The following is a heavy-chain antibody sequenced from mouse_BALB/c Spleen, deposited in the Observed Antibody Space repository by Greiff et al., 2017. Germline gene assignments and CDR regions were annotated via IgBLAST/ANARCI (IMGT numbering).Heavy chain of an antibody. CDR1: GYTFTSYT. CDR2: INPSSGYT. J-gene: IGHJ3*01. CDR3: ARSDYYGSSYRGTWFAY. V-gene: IGHV1-4*01. D-gene: IGHD1-1*01. Sequence: VQLQQSGAELARPGASVKMSCKASGYTFTSYTMHWVKQRPEQGLEWIGYINPSSGYTNYNQKFKDKATLTADKSSSTAYMQLSSLTSEDSAVYYCARSDYYGSSYRGTWFAYWGQGTLVTVSA.